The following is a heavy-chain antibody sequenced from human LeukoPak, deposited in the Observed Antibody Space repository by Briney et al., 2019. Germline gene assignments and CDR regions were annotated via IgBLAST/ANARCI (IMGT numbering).Heavy chain of an antibody. CDR3: ARGRRTAVVTDFDY. Sequence: SETLSLTCTVSGGSISSYYWSWIRQPPGKGLEWIGYIYYSGSTNYNPSLKSRVTISVDTSKNQFSLKLTSVTAADTAVYYCARGRRTAVVTDFDYWGQGTLVTVSS. D-gene: IGHD2-21*02. CDR2: IYYSGST. V-gene: IGHV4-59*01. CDR1: GGSISSYY. J-gene: IGHJ4*02.